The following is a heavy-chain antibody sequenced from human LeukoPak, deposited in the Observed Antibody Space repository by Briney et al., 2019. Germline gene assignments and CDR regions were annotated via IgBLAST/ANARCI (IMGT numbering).Heavy chain of an antibody. Sequence: PGGSLRLSCAASGFTFSSYAMSWVRQAPGKGLEWVSAISGSGGSTYYADSVKGRFTISRDNSKQSLYLQMNSLRAEDTAVYYCAKDMPQRYYDSSGYYDLWGQGTLVTVSS. V-gene: IGHV3-23*01. CDR2: ISGSGGST. J-gene: IGHJ5*02. D-gene: IGHD3-22*01. CDR3: AKDMPQRYYDSSGYYDL. CDR1: GFTFSSYA.